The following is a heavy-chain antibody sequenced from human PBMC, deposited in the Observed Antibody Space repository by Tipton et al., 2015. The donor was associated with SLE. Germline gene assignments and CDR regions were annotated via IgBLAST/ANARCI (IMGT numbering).Heavy chain of an antibody. J-gene: IGHJ3*02. V-gene: IGHV4-38-2*01. Sequence: LRLSCAVSGYSISSGYYWGWIRQPPGKGLEWIGSIYYSGSTYYNPSLKSRVTISVDTSKNQFSLKLSSVTAADTAVYYCARGSNYAFDIWGQGTMVTVSS. CDR1: GYSISSGYY. D-gene: IGHD6-13*01. CDR2: IYYSGST. CDR3: ARGSNYAFDI.